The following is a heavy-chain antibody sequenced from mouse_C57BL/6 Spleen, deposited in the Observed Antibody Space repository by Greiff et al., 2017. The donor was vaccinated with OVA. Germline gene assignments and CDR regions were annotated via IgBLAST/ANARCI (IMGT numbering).Heavy chain of an antibody. Sequence: EVHLVESGGGLVKPGGSLKLSCAASGFTFSSYAMSWVRQTPEKRLEWVATISDGGSYTYYPDNVKGRFTISRDNAKNNLYLQMSHLKSEDTAMYYCARDTGTSAMDYWGQGTSVTVSS. J-gene: IGHJ4*01. D-gene: IGHD4-1*01. CDR2: ISDGGSYT. CDR1: GFTFSSYA. CDR3: ARDTGTSAMDY. V-gene: IGHV5-4*01.